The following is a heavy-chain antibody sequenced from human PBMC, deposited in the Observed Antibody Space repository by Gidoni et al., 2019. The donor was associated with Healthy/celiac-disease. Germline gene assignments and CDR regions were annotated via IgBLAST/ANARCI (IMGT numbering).Heavy chain of an antibody. J-gene: IGHJ6*02. CDR2: IYTSGSP. V-gene: IGHV4-61*02. CDR1: GGSISRGSYY. Sequence: QVQLQESGPGLVKPSQTLSLTCTVSGGSISRGSYYWSWIRQPAGKGLEWIGRIYTSGSPNYNPSLKSRVTIAVDTSKNQFSLKLSSVTAADTAVYYCGGAARGYYYYGMDVWGQGTTVTVSS. D-gene: IGHD6-6*01. CDR3: GGAARGYYYYGMDV.